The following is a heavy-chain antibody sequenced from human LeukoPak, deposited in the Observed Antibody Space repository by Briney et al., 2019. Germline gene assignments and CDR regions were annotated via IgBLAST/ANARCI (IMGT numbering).Heavy chain of an antibody. CDR3: ARREVRGKVRDY. J-gene: IGHJ4*02. D-gene: IGHD3-10*01. CDR1: GGSISSYY. V-gene: IGHV4-59*12. Sequence: SETLSLTCTVSGGSISSYYWSWIRQPPGKGLEWIGYIYYSGSTNYNPSLKSRVTISVDTSKNQFSLKLSSVTAADTAVYYCARREVRGKVRDYWGQGPLVTVSS. CDR2: IYYSGST.